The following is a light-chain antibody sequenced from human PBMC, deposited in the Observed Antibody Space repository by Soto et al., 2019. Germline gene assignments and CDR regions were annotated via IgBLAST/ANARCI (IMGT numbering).Light chain of an antibody. Sequence: QPVLTQSPSASASLGASVKLTCTLSSGHSSYAIAWHQQQPEKGPRSLMKLNSDGSHSKGDGIPDRFSGSSSGAERYLTISGLQSEDEADYYCQTWGTGPWVFGGGTKLTVL. CDR3: QTWGTGPWV. V-gene: IGLV4-69*01. CDR2: LNSDGSH. J-gene: IGLJ3*02. CDR1: SGHSSYA.